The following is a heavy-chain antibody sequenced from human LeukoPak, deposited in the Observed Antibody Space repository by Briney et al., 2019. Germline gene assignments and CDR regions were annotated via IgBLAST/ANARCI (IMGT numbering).Heavy chain of an antibody. V-gene: IGHV3-23*01. D-gene: IGHD3-22*01. J-gene: IGHJ4*02. Sequence: GGSLRLSCAASGFTFPRHAMSWVRQAPGKGLEWVASSGGSGGRTHYADSVKGRFTISRDNSQNTVYLHMNSLSADDTAVYYCAQEHFDTSGYYSRFDNWGQGILVTVSS. CDR1: GFTFPRHA. CDR2: SGGSGGRT. CDR3: AQEHFDTSGYYSRFDN.